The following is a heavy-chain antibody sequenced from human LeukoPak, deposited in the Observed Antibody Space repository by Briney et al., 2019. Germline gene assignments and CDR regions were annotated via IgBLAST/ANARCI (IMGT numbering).Heavy chain of an antibody. CDR3: ARTPVGYCSSTSCCYYYYYMDV. CDR1: GGSISSYY. J-gene: IGHJ6*03. Sequence: PSETLSLTCTVSGGSISSYYWSWIRQPPGKGLEWIGNIYYSGSTNYNPSLKSRVTISVDTSKNQFSLKLSSVTAADTAVYYCARTPVGYCSSTSCCYYYYYMDVWGKGTTVTVSS. V-gene: IGHV4-59*01. CDR2: IYYSGST. D-gene: IGHD2-2*01.